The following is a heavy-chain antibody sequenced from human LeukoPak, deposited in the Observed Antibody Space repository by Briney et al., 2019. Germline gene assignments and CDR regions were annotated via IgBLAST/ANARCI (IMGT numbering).Heavy chain of an antibody. Sequence: GTSLRLSCAASGISFSSHGMHWVRQAPGKGLEWVAVIWYDGSNIYYADSVKGRCTFSRDNSKNTLYLQMNSLRAEDTALYYCARARNDYDSNGFSFLDYWGQGTLVTVSS. D-gene: IGHD3-22*01. V-gene: IGHV3-33*01. CDR3: ARARNDYDSNGFSFLDY. CDR1: GISFSSHG. J-gene: IGHJ4*02. CDR2: IWYDGSNI.